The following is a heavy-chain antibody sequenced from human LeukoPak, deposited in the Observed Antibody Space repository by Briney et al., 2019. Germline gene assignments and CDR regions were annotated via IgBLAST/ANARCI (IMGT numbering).Heavy chain of an antibody. V-gene: IGHV1-69*01. D-gene: IGHD3-3*01. CDR2: TIPIFGTA. J-gene: IGHJ6*02. CDR1: GGTFSSYA. Sequence: SVKVSCKASGGTFSSYAISWVRQAPGQGLEWMGGTIPIFGTANYAQKFQGRVTITADESTSTAYMELSSLRSEDTAVYYCARPTYYDFWSGPNYYYYGMDVWGQGTTVTVSS. CDR3: ARPTYYDFWSGPNYYYYGMDV.